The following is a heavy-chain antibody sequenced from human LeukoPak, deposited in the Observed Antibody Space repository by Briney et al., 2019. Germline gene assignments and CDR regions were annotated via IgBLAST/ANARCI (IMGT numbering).Heavy chain of an antibody. CDR1: GGSISSYY. J-gene: IGHJ4*02. V-gene: IGHV4-59*01. Sequence: SETLSLTCTVSGGSISSYYWSWIRQPPGKGLERIGYIYYSGSTNYNPSLKSRVTISVDTSKNQFSLKLSSVTAADTAVYYCARGLGGFLTGSEHFDYWGQGTLVTVSS. CDR2: IYYSGST. CDR3: ARGLGGFLTGSEHFDY. D-gene: IGHD3-9*01.